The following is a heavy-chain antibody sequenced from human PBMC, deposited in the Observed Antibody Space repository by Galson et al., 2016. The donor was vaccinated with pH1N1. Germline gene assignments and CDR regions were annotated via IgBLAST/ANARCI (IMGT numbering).Heavy chain of an antibody. D-gene: IGHD6-13*01. CDR3: ARMLTPYSSSSWGMDV. V-gene: IGHV2-70*11. CDR2: IDWDDDK. Sequence: PALVKPTQTLTLTCTFSGFSLSTSGMCVSWIRQPPGKALEWLARIDWDDDKYYGTSLQTRLTISKDTSKNQVVLTMTNMDPVDTATYYWARMLTPYSSSSWGMDVWGQGTTVTVSS. CDR1: GFSLSTSGMC. J-gene: IGHJ6*02.